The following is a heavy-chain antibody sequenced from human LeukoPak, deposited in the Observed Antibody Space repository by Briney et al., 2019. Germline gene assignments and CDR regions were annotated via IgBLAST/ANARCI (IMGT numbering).Heavy chain of an antibody. CDR3: AKPPRGWELVIDY. Sequence: GGSLRLSCAGSGFIFGNFAMDWVRQAPGKGLEWVAGVSGDAGNTYYADSVKGRFTISRDNSKNTLYLQMNSLRAEDTAVYYCAKPPRGWELVIDYWGQGTLVTVSS. J-gene: IGHJ4*02. CDR2: VSGDAGNT. D-gene: IGHD1-26*01. V-gene: IGHV3-23*01. CDR1: GFIFGNFA.